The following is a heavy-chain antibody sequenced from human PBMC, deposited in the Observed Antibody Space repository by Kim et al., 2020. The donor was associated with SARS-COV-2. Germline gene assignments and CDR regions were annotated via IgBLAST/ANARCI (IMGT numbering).Heavy chain of an antibody. J-gene: IGHJ4*02. D-gene: IGHD1-26*01. CDR3: ESRRYTGSYYYFDY. Sequence: GGSLRLSCAASVFTFSSYWMHWVRQAPGKGLVWVSRINSDGGITSYADSVKGRFTISRDNAKSRLYLQMNSLRAEDTAVYYCESRRYTGSYYYFDYWGQGTRVTVSS. V-gene: IGHV3-74*01. CDR1: VFTFSSYW. CDR2: INSDGGIT.